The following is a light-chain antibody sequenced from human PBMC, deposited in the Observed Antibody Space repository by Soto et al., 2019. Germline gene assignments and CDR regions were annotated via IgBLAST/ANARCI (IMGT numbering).Light chain of an antibody. CDR3: QKYDSAPWT. CDR2: AAS. V-gene: IGKV1-27*01. CDR1: QGIGNF. Sequence: DIQMTQSPSSLSASVGDRVTITCRASQGIGNFLAWYQQKPGKPPKLLMYAASSLQSGVPSRFSGSGVGKDFTLTISSLQPEDVASYYCQKYDSAPWTFGQGTKVEIK. J-gene: IGKJ1*01.